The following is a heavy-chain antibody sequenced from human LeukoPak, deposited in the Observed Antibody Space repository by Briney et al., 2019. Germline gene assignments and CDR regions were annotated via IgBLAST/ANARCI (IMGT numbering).Heavy chain of an antibody. J-gene: IGHJ6*03. CDR1: GGSFSGYY. V-gene: IGHV4-34*01. D-gene: IGHD4-11*01. CDR2: INHSGST. CDR3: ARLILGYSRHYYYYYYMDV. Sequence: SETLSLTCAVYGGSFSGYYWSWIRQPPGKGLEWIGEINHSGSTNYNPSLKSRVTISVDTSKNQFSLKLSSVTAADTAVYYCARLILGYSRHYYYYYYMDVWGKGTTVTVSS.